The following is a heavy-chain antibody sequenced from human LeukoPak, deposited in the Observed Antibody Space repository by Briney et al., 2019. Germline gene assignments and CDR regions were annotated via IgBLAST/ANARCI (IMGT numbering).Heavy chain of an antibody. CDR2: IDAGGGDT. CDR1: GFIFTSYA. Sequence: PGGSLRLSCAASGFIFTSYAMTWVRQAPGKGLEWVSSIDAGGGDTYHSDSVKGRFTISRDNSMNTLYLQMNSLRADDTAVYYCGRPTKYWLVRGNGVDVWGQGTTVTVSS. J-gene: IGHJ6*02. V-gene: IGHV3-23*01. D-gene: IGHD6-19*01. CDR3: GRPTKYWLVRGNGVDV.